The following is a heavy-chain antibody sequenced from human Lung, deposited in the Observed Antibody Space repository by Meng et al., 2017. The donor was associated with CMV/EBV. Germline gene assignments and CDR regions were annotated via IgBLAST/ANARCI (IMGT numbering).Heavy chain of an antibody. CDR1: GDSISSDIL. J-gene: IGHJ4*02. CDR3: GRDQGRELINH. V-gene: IGHV4-4*02. CDR2: VYHPGDT. Sequence: QGQLLGSGPGLVKPSGTLSLTCPVSGDSISSDILGSSVRKPPGKGLELIGEVYHPGDTNYNPSLKSRVDISVDKSKNQFYLSLFSVTAADTAVYYCGRDQGRELINHWGQGTLVTVSS. D-gene: IGHD1-7*01.